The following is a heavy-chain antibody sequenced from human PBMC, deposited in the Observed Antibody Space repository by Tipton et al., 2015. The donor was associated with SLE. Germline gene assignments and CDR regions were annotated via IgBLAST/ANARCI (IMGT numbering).Heavy chain of an antibody. J-gene: IGHJ4*02. CDR3: ARASNPQLSYFDY. V-gene: IGHV3-30*19. CDR1: GFTFSSYG. CDR2: ISYDGSNK. D-gene: IGHD3-16*02. Sequence: SLRLSCAASGFTFSSYGMHWVRQAPGKGLEWVAVISYDGSNKYYADSVKGRFTISRDNSKNTLYLQMNSLRAEDTAVYYCARASNPQLSYFDYWGQGTLVTVSS.